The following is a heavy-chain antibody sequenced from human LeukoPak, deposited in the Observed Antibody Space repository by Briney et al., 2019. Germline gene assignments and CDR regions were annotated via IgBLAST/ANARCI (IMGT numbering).Heavy chain of an antibody. D-gene: IGHD2-2*01. CDR1: GGTFSSYA. CDR2: IIPILGIA. Sequence: GASVKVSCKASGGTFSSYAISWVRQAPGQGLEWMGRIIPILGIANHAQKFQGRVTITADKSTSTAYMELSSLRSEDTAVYYCARGTVVVPAARVPVTTLDYWGQGTLVTVSS. CDR3: ARGTVVVPAARVPVTTLDY. J-gene: IGHJ4*02. V-gene: IGHV1-69*04.